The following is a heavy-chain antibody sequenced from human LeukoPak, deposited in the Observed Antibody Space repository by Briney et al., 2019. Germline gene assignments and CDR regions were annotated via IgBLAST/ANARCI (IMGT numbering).Heavy chain of an antibody. CDR2: VYKTGHT. V-gene: IGHV4-59*08. Sequence: KPSETLSLTCTVSDNSISSFYRSWIRQPPGKGLEWIGFVYKTGHTNYNPSLKSRVAISLDGSKSQVSLRLTSVTAADTAVYYCAPHRFGEPHFEYWGRGTLVSVSS. CDR1: DNSISSFY. J-gene: IGHJ4*02. D-gene: IGHD3-10*01. CDR3: APHRFGEPHFEY.